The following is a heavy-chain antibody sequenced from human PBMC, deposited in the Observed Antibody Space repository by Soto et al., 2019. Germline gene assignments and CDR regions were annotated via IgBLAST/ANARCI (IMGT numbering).Heavy chain of an antibody. Sequence: GGSLRLSCAASGFTFSSDWMSWVRQAPGKGLEWVANIKQDGSEKYYVDSVKGRFTISRDNAKNSLYLQMNSLRAEDTAVYYCAREGLYCSSTSCYLLAFDYWGQGTLVTVSS. CDR1: GFTFSSDW. J-gene: IGHJ4*02. D-gene: IGHD2-2*01. V-gene: IGHV3-7*01. CDR3: AREGLYCSSTSCYLLAFDY. CDR2: IKQDGSEK.